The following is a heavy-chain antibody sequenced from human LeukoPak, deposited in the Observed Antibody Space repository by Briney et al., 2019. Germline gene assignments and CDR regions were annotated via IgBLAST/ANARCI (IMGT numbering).Heavy chain of an antibody. CDR2: INPSGGST. D-gene: IGHD1-7*01. V-gene: IGHV1-46*02. J-gene: IGHJ3*02. CDR1: GYIFNNFY. Sequence: ASVKVSCKASGYIFNNFYMQWVRQAPGQGLEWMGIINPSGGSTTYAQKFQGRVTLTRDMSTCTVHMELSSLRSEDTAVYYCARGRNNWNYFGIWGQGTLVTVSS. CDR3: ARGRNNWNYFGI.